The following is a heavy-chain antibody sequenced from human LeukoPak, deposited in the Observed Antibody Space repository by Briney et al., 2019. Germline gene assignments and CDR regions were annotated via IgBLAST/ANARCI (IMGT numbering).Heavy chain of an antibody. CDR1: GGSVSSGSYY. J-gene: IGHJ5*02. D-gene: IGHD6-6*01. Sequence: PSETLSLTCTVSGGSVSSGSYYWSWIRQPPGKRLEWIGYIYYSGSTNYNPSLKSRVTISVDTSKNQFSLKLSSVTAADTAVYYCARGLGRRFDPWGQGTLVTVSS. V-gene: IGHV4-61*01. CDR3: ARGLGRRFDP. CDR2: IYYSGST.